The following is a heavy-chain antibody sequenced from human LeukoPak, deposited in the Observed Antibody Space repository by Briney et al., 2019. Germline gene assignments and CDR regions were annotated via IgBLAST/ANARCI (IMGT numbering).Heavy chain of an antibody. CDR2: IYSGGST. CDR3: AIRKSGNAIDY. V-gene: IGHV3-66*01. J-gene: IGHJ4*02. D-gene: IGHD5-12*01. CDR1: GLAVSSNY. Sequence: GGSLTLSCAASGLAVSSNYMSWVRQAPGKGLEWVAVIYSGGSTNYADSVKGRLTISRDNSKNTLYLLMNSLRAEDTAVYYCAIRKSGNAIDYWGQGTLVTVSS.